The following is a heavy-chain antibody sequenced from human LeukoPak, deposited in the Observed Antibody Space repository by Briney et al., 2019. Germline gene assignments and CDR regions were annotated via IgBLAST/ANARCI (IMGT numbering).Heavy chain of an antibody. J-gene: IGHJ4*02. CDR2: ISWNSGSI. D-gene: IGHD2-2*02. V-gene: IGHV3-9*01. CDR3: AKDISCSSTSCYTFDY. CDR1: GFTFDDYA. Sequence: GGSLRLSCAASGFTFDDYAMHWVRQAPGKGLEWVSGISWNSGSIGYVDSVKGRFTISRDNAKNSLYLQMNSLRAEDTALYYCAKDISCSSTSCYTFDYWGQGTLVTVSS.